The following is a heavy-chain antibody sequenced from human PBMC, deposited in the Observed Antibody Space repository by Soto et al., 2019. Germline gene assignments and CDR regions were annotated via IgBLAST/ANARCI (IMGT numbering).Heavy chain of an antibody. J-gene: IGHJ4*02. CDR1: GFTFYTYA. V-gene: IGHV3-23*01. CDR2: ISGRGGGA. D-gene: IGHD3-16*02. Sequence: GGSLRLSCAASGFTFYTYAMSWVRQAPGKGLEWVSAISGRGGGAYYADSVKGRFTTSRDNSKNTLYLQMNNLRAEDTAVYYCTNLDYDYVWGSYRYAHFDYWGQGTLVTVSS. CDR3: TNLDYDYVWGSYRYAHFDY.